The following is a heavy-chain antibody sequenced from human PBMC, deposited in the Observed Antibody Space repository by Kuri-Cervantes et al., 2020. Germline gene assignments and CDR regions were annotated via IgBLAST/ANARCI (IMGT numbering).Heavy chain of an antibody. CDR3: ARDNAVEMYSSSWYTFDY. J-gene: IGHJ4*02. V-gene: IGHV3-9*01. CDR2: ISWNSGSI. CDR1: GFTFDDYA. Sequence: SLKISCAASGFTFDDYAMHWVRQAPGKGLEWVSGISWNSGSIGYADSVKGRFTISRDNSKNTLYLQMNSLRAEDTAVYYCARDNAVEMYSSSWYTFDYWGQGTLVTVSS. D-gene: IGHD6-13*01.